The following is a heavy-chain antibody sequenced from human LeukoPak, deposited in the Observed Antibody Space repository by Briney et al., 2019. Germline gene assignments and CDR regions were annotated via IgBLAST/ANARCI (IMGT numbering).Heavy chain of an antibody. J-gene: IGHJ3*02. V-gene: IGHV4-34*01. Sequence: SETLSLTCAVYGGSFNTYYWSWIRQPPGKGLEWIGEINHSGSTNYNPSLKSRFTISVDTSKNQISLKLSSVTAADTAVYYCARSHYYGGNSQAFDIWGQGTMVTVSS. CDR2: INHSGST. CDR3: ARSHYYGGNSQAFDI. D-gene: IGHD4-23*01. CDR1: GGSFNTYY.